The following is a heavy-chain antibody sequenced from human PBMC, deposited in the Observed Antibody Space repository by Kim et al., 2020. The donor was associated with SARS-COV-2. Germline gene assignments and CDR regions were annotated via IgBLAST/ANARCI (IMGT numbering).Heavy chain of an antibody. CDR2: NGKT. V-gene: IGHV1-18*01. CDR3: ARGVDSNI. Sequence: NGKTNYTQSLQGRVTMPTDTSTTTAYMELRSLRSEDTAMYYCARGVDSNIWGQGTMVTVSA. D-gene: IGHD3-22*01. J-gene: IGHJ3*02.